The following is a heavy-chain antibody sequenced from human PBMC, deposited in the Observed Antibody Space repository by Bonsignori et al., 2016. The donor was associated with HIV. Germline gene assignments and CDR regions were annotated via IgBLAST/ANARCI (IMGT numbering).Heavy chain of an antibody. J-gene: IGHJ4*02. Sequence: WVRQAPGQGLEWMGGIIPILGIANYAQKFQGRVTITADESTSTAYMELSSLRSEDTAVYYCARDSEAYYDSSGYPFGYWGQGTLVTVSS. D-gene: IGHD3-22*01. CDR2: IIPILGIA. CDR3: ARDSEAYYDSSGYPFGY. V-gene: IGHV1-69*10.